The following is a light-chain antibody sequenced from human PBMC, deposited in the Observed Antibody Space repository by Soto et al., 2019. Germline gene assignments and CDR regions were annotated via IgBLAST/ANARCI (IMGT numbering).Light chain of an antibody. CDR3: HQFGYSPRT. Sequence: EIVLTQSPGTLSLSPAETATLSCRASQTVNSDYLAWFQQRPGQAPRLLIFATSRRATDIPDRFSGSGSGTDFTLAIRSLEPEDFAVYYCHQFGYSPRTFGQGTKVE. CDR1: QTVNSDY. J-gene: IGKJ1*01. CDR2: ATS. V-gene: IGKV3-20*01.